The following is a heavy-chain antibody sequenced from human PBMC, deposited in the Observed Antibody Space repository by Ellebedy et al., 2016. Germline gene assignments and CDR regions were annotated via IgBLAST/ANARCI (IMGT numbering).Heavy chain of an antibody. Sequence: SETLSLXXAVSGGSISSSNWWSWVRQPPGKGLEWIGEINHSGSTNYNPSLKSRVTISVDTSKNQFSLKLSSVTAADTAVYYCARASTVTTASLVSYYYGMDVWGQGTTVTVSS. V-gene: IGHV4-4*02. CDR2: INHSGST. CDR1: GGSISSSNW. CDR3: ARASTVTTASLVSYYYGMDV. D-gene: IGHD4-17*01. J-gene: IGHJ6*02.